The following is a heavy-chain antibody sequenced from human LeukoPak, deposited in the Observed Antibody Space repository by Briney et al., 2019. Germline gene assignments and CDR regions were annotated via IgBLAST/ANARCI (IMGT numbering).Heavy chain of an antibody. D-gene: IGHD6-13*01. J-gene: IGHJ3*02. CDR3: AKGSSSYYFAFDI. Sequence: GGSLRLSCAASGFTFSNYAMSWVRQAPGKGLEWVSGISGSGGSTYYADSVKGRFTISRDNSKNTLYLQMNSLRAEDTAVYYCAKGSSSYYFAFDIWGQGTVVTVSS. V-gene: IGHV3-23*01. CDR1: GFTFSNYA. CDR2: ISGSGGST.